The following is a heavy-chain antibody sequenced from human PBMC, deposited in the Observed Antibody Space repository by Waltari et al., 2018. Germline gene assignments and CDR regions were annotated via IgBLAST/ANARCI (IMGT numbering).Heavy chain of an antibody. J-gene: IGHJ4*02. CDR2: IGGRGAAT. CDR1: GFTFRDYA. V-gene: IGHV3-23*01. CDR3: AKRGAPGELWFFDY. D-gene: IGHD2-21*01. Sequence: EVQLLESGGGLVQPGGSLRLSCAVSGFTFRDYAMTWVRQAPGKGLEWVALIGGRGAATYYADSVKGRFSISRDNSRNTLYLQMNSLRAEDTAMYYCAKRGAPGELWFFDYWGQGNLVTVSS.